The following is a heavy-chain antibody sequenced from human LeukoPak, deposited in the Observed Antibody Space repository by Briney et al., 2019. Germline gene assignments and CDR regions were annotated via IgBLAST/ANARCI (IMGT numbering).Heavy chain of an antibody. CDR1: GFTFSSNA. CDR2: ISETSSHT. J-gene: IGHJ4*02. D-gene: IGHD3-16*02. Sequence: GGSLRLSCAASGFTFSSNAMTWVRQAPGQGLEWVSSISETSSHTFYADSVKGRFTISRDNTKNTLFLQMNSLRAEDTAVYYCAKDDYVWGSYRHFDYWGQGTLVTVSS. V-gene: IGHV3-23*01. CDR3: AKDDYVWGSYRHFDY.